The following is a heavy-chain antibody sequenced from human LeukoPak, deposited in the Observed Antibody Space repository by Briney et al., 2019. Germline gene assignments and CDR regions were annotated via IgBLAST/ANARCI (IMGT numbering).Heavy chain of an antibody. CDR1: GYTFTSYD. D-gene: IGHD3-3*01. CDR2: MNPNSGNT. Sequence: ASVKVSCKASGYTFTSYDINWVRQATGQGLEWMGWMNPNSGNTGYAQKFQGRVTMTRNTSISTAYMELSSLRSEDTAVYYCARSYSFWSGYYRFGYWGQGTLVTVSS. J-gene: IGHJ4*02. CDR3: ARSYSFWSGYYRFGY. V-gene: IGHV1-8*01.